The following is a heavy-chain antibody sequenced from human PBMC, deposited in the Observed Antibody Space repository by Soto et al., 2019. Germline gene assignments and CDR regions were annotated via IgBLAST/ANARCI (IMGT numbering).Heavy chain of an antibody. J-gene: IGHJ6*02. CDR2: IIPIFGTA. Sequence: QVQLVQSGAEVKKPGSSVKVSCKASGGTFSSYAISWVRQAPGQGLEWMGGIIPIFGTADYAQKFQCRVTITAADFTSTAYLGLNSLRSDDTAVYYCARHPGGNHFYYRMHVWGQGTTVTVSS. CDR1: GGTFSSYA. V-gene: IGHV1-69*12. D-gene: IGHD3-16*01. CDR3: ARHPGGNHFYYRMHV.